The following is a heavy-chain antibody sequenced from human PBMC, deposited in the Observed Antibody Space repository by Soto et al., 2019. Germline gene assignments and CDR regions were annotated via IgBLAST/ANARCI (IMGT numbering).Heavy chain of an antibody. Sequence: SETLSLTCAVYGGSFSGYYWSWIRQPPGKGLEWIGEINHSGSTNYNPSLKSRVTISVDTSKNQFSLKLSSATAADTAVYYCARGLKQWLVAYYFDYWGQGTLVTVSS. CDR2: INHSGST. V-gene: IGHV4-34*01. J-gene: IGHJ4*02. CDR3: ARGLKQWLVAYYFDY. CDR1: GGSFSGYY. D-gene: IGHD6-19*01.